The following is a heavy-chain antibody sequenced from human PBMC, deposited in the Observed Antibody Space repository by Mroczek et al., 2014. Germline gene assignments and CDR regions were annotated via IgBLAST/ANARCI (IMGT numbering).Heavy chain of an antibody. CDR2: SITVGXP. J-gene: IGHJ4*02. CDR1: CSISSGGYY. D-gene: IGHD3-16*01. Sequence: QVQLQHGGPGLVKPSPDPVPHLRCLXCSISSGGYYWSWDPPAPREGPGVGLGTSITVGXPQNPSLRSRIIISIDMSKNQFSLRLTSVTAADTAVYYCARGRSKGARLENWGQGILVTVSS. V-gene: IGHV4-31*11. CDR3: ARGRSKGARLEN.